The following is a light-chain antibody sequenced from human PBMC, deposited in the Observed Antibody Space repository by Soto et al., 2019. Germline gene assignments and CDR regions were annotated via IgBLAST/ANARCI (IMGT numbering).Light chain of an antibody. CDR1: QSVSSY. J-gene: IGKJ3*01. CDR3: QQRSNWPP. Sequence: EIVLTQSPATLSLSPGERATLYCRTSQSVSSYLAWYQQKPGQAPRLLIYDASDRATGIPARFSGSGSGTDFALTFSSLEPEDFAVYYCQQRSNWPPFGPGTKVDIK. CDR2: DAS. V-gene: IGKV3-11*01.